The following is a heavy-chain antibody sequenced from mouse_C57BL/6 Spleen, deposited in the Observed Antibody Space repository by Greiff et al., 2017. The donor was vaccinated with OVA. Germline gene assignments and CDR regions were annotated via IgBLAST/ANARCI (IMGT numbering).Heavy chain of an antibody. V-gene: IGHV7-3*01. J-gene: IGHJ3*01. CDR3: ERSITAVVEGFAY. Sequence: EVNVVESGGGLVQPGGSLSLSCAASGFTFTDYYMSWVRQPPGKALEWLGFIRNKANGYTTEYSASVKGRFTISRDNSQSILYLQMNALRAEDSATYYCERSITAVVEGFAYWGQGTLVTVSA. D-gene: IGHD1-1*01. CDR2: IRNKANGYTT. CDR1: GFTFTDYY.